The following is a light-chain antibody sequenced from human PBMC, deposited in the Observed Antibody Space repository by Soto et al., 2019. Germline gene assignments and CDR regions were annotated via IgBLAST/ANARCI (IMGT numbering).Light chain of an antibody. J-gene: IGKJ1*01. Sequence: DLQMTQSPPSLSASVGDRVTITCRASQSISGYLNWYQQKPGKATKLLIYAASSLQGGVPSRFSGSGSGTDFTLSISSLQPEDFATYYCQQSSSTPLTFGQGTKVEIK. CDR2: AAS. CDR1: QSISGY. V-gene: IGKV1-39*01. CDR3: QQSSSTPLT.